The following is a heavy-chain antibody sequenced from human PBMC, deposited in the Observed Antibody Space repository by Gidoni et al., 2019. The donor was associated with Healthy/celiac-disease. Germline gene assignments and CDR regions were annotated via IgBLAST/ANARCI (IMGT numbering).Heavy chain of an antibody. V-gene: IGHV4-34*01. J-gene: IGHJ5*02. Sequence: QVQLQQWGAGLLKPSETLSLTCAVYGGSFSGYYWRWIRQPPGKGLEWIGEINHSGSTNYNPSLKSRVTISVDTSKNQFSLKLSSVTAADTAVYYCARDRRNSSGWYRPVILRWFDPWGQGTLVTVSS. CDR1: GGSFSGYY. CDR3: ARDRRNSSGWYRPVILRWFDP. CDR2: INHSGST. D-gene: IGHD6-19*01.